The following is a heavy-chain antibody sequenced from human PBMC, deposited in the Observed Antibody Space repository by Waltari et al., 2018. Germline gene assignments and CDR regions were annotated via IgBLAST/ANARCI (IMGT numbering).Heavy chain of an antibody. Sequence: EVALLESGGGLVQPGGSLRLSCVASGFTFRNYAMSWVRQTPGKGLEWVAAISGGGGETYYADSVKGRFTISRDNSNNTLSLRMINLRADDTAVFFCAKSYAMGSSYYFYGVDVWGQGTTVTVSS. J-gene: IGHJ6*02. CDR1: GFTFRNYA. D-gene: IGHD3-10*01. CDR3: AKSYAMGSSYYFYGVDV. CDR2: ISGGGGET. V-gene: IGHV3-23*01.